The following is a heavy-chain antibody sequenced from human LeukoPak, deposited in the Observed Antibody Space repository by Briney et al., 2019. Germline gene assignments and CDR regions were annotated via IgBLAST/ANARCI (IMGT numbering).Heavy chain of an antibody. J-gene: IGHJ4*02. CDR2: IYTSGST. V-gene: IGHV4-61*02. CDR1: GGSISSGTYY. CDR3: ARNSCPSGSCYDNRGYFDY. D-gene: IGHD2-15*01. Sequence: PSQTLSLTCTVSGGSISSGTYYWSWIRQPAGKGLEWIGRIYTSGSTNYNPSLKSRVTISVDTSKNQFSLKLSSVTAADTAVYYCARNSCPSGSCYDNRGYFDYWGQGTLVTVSS.